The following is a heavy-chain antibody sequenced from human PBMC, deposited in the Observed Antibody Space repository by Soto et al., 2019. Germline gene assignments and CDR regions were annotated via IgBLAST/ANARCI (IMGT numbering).Heavy chain of an antibody. CDR2: IYASGST. Sequence: PSETLSLTCTVSGGSISTYYWSWIRQPAGKGLEWIGRIYASGSTNYNPSLKSRVTMPVATSKNQFSLKLSSVTAADTAVYYCARGGMVIIPTATAFDYWGQGTLVTVSS. CDR1: GGSISTYY. CDR3: ARGGMVIIPTATAFDY. V-gene: IGHV4-4*07. D-gene: IGHD2-2*01. J-gene: IGHJ4*02.